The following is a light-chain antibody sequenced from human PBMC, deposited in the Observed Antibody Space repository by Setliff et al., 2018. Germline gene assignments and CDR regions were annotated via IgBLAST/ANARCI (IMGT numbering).Light chain of an antibody. Sequence: DIVMTQSPDSLAVSLGERATINCKSSQSLLYSSNNKNYLAWYQQKPEQPPKLLIYWASTRESGVPDRFSGSGSGTDFTLTISSLQAEDVAVYYCQQYYNTPITFGQGTRLEIK. CDR1: QSLLYSSNNKNY. CDR2: WAS. J-gene: IGKJ5*01. V-gene: IGKV4-1*01. CDR3: QQYYNTPIT.